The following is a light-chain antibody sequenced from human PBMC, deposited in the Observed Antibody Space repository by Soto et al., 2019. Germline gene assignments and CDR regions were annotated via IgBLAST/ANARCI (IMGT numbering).Light chain of an antibody. Sequence: DIQMTQSPSSLSASVGDRVTITCRASQSISSYLNWYQQKPGKAPKLLIYAASSLQSVVPSRFSGSGSGTDFTLTISSLQPEDFATYYCQQSYSTPPGTFGPGTKVYIK. CDR2: AAS. CDR3: QQSYSTPPGT. J-gene: IGKJ3*01. CDR1: QSISSY. V-gene: IGKV1-39*01.